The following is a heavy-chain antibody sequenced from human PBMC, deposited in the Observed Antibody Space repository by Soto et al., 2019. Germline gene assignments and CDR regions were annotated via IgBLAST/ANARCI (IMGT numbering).Heavy chain of an antibody. D-gene: IGHD3-10*01. CDR2: IWYDGSNK. Sequence: QVQLVESGGGVVQPGRSLRLSCAASGFTFSSYGMHWVRQAPGKGLEWVAVIWYDGSNKYYADSVKGRFTISRDNSKNTLYLQMNSLRAEDTAVYYCARDRGYGSGSYLDYWGQGTLVTVSS. CDR1: GFTFSSYG. V-gene: IGHV3-33*01. J-gene: IGHJ4*02. CDR3: ARDRGYGSGSYLDY.